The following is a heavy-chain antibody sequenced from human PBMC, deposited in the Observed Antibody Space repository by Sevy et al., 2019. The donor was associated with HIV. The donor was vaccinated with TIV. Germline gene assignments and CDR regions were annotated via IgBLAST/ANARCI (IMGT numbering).Heavy chain of an antibody. CDR1: GFTFDDYW. CDR2: IRQDGNEL. CDR3: ARRYFDL. J-gene: IGHJ4*02. Sequence: GGSLRLSCAASGFTFDDYWMQWVRQAPGQGLEWVANIRQDGNELYYADSVKGRFTISRDNAKESLFLQMTNLRVEDTAIYYCARRYFDLWGQGTLVTFSS. V-gene: IGHV3-7*01.